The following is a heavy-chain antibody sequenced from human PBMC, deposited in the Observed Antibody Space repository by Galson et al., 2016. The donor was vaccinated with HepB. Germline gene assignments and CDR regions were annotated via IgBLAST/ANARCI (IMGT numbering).Heavy chain of an antibody. CDR2: IRSSGSIA. D-gene: IGHD4-17*01. V-gene: IGHV3-48*04. J-gene: IGHJ4*02. CDR1: GFTFRSYS. Sequence: SLRLSCAASGFTFRSYSMNWVRQAPGKGLEWLSNIRSSGSIAFYADSVQGRFTIPRDNSKKMLHLQMKSLRAEDTAVYYCAKAMTTMIRGIATFYFHYWGQGTLVTVSS. CDR3: AKAMTTMIRGIATFYFHY.